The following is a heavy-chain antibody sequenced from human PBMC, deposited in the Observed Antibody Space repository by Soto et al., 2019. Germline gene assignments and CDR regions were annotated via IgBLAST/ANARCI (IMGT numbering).Heavy chain of an antibody. CDR3: ARVLFPMSRGVMYAMDV. J-gene: IGHJ6*02. D-gene: IGHD3-10*01. CDR2: IYSVGTT. CDR1: GFTVSSSF. V-gene: IGHV3-53*02. Sequence: EVQLVETGGGLIQPGGSLRLSCALSGFTVSSSFMSWVRQPPGKGLQWVSVIYSVGTTYYADSVKGRFTVSRDNSENTLYLQMDSLRAEDTAVYFCARVLFPMSRGVMYAMDVWGQGTTVTVSS.